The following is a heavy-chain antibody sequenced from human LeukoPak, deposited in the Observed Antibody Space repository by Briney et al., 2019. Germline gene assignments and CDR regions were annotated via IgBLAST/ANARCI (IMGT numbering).Heavy chain of an antibody. CDR2: IYYSGST. Sequence: PSETLSLTCTVSGGSISSSSYYWGWIRQPPGKELEWIGSIYYSGSTYYNPSLKSRVTISVDTSKNQFSLKLSSVTAADTAVYYCARQHGYSYGYYFDYWGQGTLVTVSS. CDR3: ARQHGYSYGYYFDY. D-gene: IGHD5-18*01. V-gene: IGHV4-39*01. J-gene: IGHJ4*02. CDR1: GGSISSSSYY.